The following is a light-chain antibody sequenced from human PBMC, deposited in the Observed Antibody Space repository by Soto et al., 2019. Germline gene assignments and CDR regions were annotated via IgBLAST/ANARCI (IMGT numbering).Light chain of an antibody. CDR2: AAS. Sequence: DIQITPAPSSLSASVGARVPITGRASQGISTYLNWYQQKPGKAHKLLIYAASSLQSGVPSRFSGSGSETDFTLTISSLQHEEFATYSCKQSYSTTWTVGNGTKVDIK. V-gene: IGKV1-39*01. CDR3: KQSYSTTWT. J-gene: IGKJ1*01. CDR1: QGISTY.